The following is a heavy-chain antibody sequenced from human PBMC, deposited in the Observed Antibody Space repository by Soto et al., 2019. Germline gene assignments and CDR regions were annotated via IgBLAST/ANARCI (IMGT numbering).Heavy chain of an antibody. V-gene: IGHV3-33*06. CDR3: AKDWMLAAAAIYYFDY. CDR2: IWHDGSDK. J-gene: IGHJ4*02. CDR1: GFTFNNYA. Sequence: GGSLRLSCGASGFTFNNYAMHWVRQAPGKGLEWVAVIWHDGSDKKYADSVKGRFTISRDNSKNTLYLQMNSLRVEDTAVYYCAKDWMLAAAAIYYFDYWGQGTLVTVSS. D-gene: IGHD2-15*01.